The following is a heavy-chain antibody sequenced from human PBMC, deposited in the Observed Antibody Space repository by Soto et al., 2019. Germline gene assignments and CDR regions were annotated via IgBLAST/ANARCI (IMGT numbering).Heavy chain of an antibody. CDR3: VGCGMDCYESLYAVDM. Sequence: QVQLVQSGAELRKPGASVKVSCKTSGYTSSNYDFSWVRQAPGQGLEWMGRISAYNNHTNYALNLQGRVPWTTDTSTSTAYMELRSLRSDDPAVYYCVGCGMDCYESLYAVDMWGPGTLVTVSS. D-gene: IGHD2-21*01. J-gene: IGHJ3*02. CDR1: GYTSSNYD. V-gene: IGHV1-18*01. CDR2: ISAYNNHT.